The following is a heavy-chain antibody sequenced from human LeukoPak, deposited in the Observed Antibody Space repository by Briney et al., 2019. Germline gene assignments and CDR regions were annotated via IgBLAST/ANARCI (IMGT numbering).Heavy chain of an antibody. D-gene: IGHD2-15*01. CDR1: GFSFSTYG. CDR3: AKDLWGFVEVAAILDY. V-gene: IGHV3-23*01. CDR2: ISGSGGSA. J-gene: IGHJ4*02. Sequence: GGSLRLSCTASGFSFSTYGMSWVRQAPGKGLEWVSGISGSGGSADYADSVKGRFTISRDNSKKTLYLLMNSLRAEDTALYYCAKDLWGFVEVAAILDYWGQGTLVTVSS.